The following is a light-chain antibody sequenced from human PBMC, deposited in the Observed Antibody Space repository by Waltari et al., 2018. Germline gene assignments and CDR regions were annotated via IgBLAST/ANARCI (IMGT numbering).Light chain of an antibody. J-gene: IGLJ3*02. Sequence: QSALTQPPSASGSPGQSVTISCTGTSGHVGRYNYVSWYQQEPGKGPKLIIYDVSKRPSGVPDRFSGSKSGNTASLTVSGLQAEDEADYYCCSYAGSSNSVFGGGTKLTVL. CDR3: CSYAGSSNSV. V-gene: IGLV2-8*01. CDR2: DVS. CDR1: SGHVGRYNY.